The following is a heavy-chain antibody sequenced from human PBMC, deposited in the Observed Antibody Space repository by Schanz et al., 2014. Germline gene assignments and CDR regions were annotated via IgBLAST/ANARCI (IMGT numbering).Heavy chain of an antibody. CDR2: IYSGSS. D-gene: IGHD3-10*01. CDR1: GGSIKRGDTY. J-gene: IGHJ5*02. Sequence: QVQLQESGPRLVKPSQTLSLTCTVAGGSIKRGDTYWNWIRQQPGKGLEWIGYIYSGSSYFNPSLRGRPPRPVDTSKSQLSVHLTSGTAADTAVYYCARLMVPGWFDPWGQGQLVTVSS. CDR3: ARLMVPGWFDP. V-gene: IGHV4-30-4*08.